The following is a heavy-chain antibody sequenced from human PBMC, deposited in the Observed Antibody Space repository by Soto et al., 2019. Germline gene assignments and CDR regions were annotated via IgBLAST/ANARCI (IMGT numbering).Heavy chain of an antibody. J-gene: IGHJ3*01. Sequence: SVKVSCKASGGTFSSYAISWVRQAPGQGLEWMGGIIPIFGTANYAQKFQGRVTITADESTSTAYMELSSLRSEDTAVYYCARDLVPIYDSRIYAFDVWGQGTMVTVSS. V-gene: IGHV1-69*13. CDR1: GGTFSSYA. D-gene: IGHD3-22*01. CDR3: ARDLVPIYDSRIYAFDV. CDR2: IIPIFGTA.